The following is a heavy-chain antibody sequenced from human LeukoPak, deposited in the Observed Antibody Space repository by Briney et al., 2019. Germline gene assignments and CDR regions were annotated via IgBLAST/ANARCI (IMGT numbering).Heavy chain of an antibody. D-gene: IGHD1-26*01. V-gene: IGHV4-61*02. Sequence: SETLSLTCTVSGGSVNSGNYYWTWIRQPAGKRLEWIGRIYTSGSTNYDPSLKSRVTISIDASKNQFSLRLSSVTAADTAVYYCTRGGELMNFWGQGTLVTVSS. CDR3: TRGGELMNF. CDR1: GGSVNSGNYY. J-gene: IGHJ4*02. CDR2: IYTSGST.